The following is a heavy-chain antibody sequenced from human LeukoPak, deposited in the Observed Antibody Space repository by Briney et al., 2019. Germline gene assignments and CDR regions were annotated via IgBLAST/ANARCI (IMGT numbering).Heavy chain of an antibody. Sequence: SQTLSLTCAISGDSVSSNSVTWNWIRQSPSRGLEWLGRTYYRSTWYNDYAVSVRGRITVNPDTSKNQFTLHLNSVTPEDTAVYYCARRLTQYDCFDPWGQGILVTVSS. CDR1: GDSVSSNSVT. J-gene: IGHJ5*02. V-gene: IGHV6-1*01. CDR2: TYYRSTWYN. CDR3: ARRLTQYDCFDP. D-gene: IGHD2-2*01.